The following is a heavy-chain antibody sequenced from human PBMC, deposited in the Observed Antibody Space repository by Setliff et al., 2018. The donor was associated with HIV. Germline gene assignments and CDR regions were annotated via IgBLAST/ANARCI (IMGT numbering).Heavy chain of an antibody. CDR2: ISSTGTT. CDR1: DDSFTNYD. J-gene: IGHJ4*02. CDR3: ARLGRAIDDGGSSLRLDF. Sequence: PSETLSLTRVVSDDSFTNYDWTWIRQSPGKALQWIGSISSTGTTKYSPSLRSRVTISIETSNTRFSLWLRSVTASDTATYYCARLGRAIDDGGSSLRLDFWGQGMLVTVTS. D-gene: IGHD2-21*01. V-gene: IGHV4-4*08.